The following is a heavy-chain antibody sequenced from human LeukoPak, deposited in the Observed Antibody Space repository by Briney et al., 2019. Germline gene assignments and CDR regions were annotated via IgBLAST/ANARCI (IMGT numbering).Heavy chain of an antibody. CDR3: ARGRYYDSSGYYPYYFDY. V-gene: IGHV4-61*02. J-gene: IGHJ4*02. Sequence: SQTLSLTCTVSGGSISSGSYYWNWIRQPAGRGLEWIGRIYSSGRTNYNPSLKSRVTISLDTSKSQFSLKLSSVTAADTAVYYCARGRYYDSSGYYPYYFDYWGQGTLVTVSS. D-gene: IGHD3-22*01. CDR2: IYSSGRT. CDR1: GGSISSGSYY.